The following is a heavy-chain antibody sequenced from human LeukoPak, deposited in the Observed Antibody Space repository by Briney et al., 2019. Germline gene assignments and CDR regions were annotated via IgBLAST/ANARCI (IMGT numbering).Heavy chain of an antibody. J-gene: IGHJ6*03. CDR1: GFTFSSYE. D-gene: IGHD6-13*01. CDR2: ISSSGSTI. Sequence: PGGSLRLSCAASGFTFSSYEMNWVRQAPGKGLEWVSYISSSGSTIYYADSVKGRFTISRDNAKNSLYLQMNSLRAEDTAVYYCASRGSSWHYYYYYYMDVWGKGTTVTVSS. V-gene: IGHV3-48*03. CDR3: ASRGSSWHYYYYYYMDV.